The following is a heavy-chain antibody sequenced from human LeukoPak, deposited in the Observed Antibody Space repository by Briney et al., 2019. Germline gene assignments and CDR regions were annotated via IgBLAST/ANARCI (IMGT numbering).Heavy chain of an antibody. V-gene: IGHV4-34*01. D-gene: IGHD4-17*01. Sequence: SETLSLTCAVYGGAFSGYSWSWIRQPPGKGLEWVGEIDPSGTTNYNPSLKSRVTVSVDTSKNQFSLDLNSVTAADTAIYYCARGRSDEYGDYDCWGQGTLVTVSS. CDR3: ARGRSDEYGDYDC. J-gene: IGHJ4*02. CDR2: IDPSGTT. CDR1: GGAFSGYS.